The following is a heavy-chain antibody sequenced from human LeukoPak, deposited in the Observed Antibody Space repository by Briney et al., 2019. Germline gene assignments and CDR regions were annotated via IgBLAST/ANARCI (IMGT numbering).Heavy chain of an antibody. CDR3: ARDRARSPFPYAYFDL. Sequence: SETLSLTCTVSGGSISSGGYYWSWIRQHPGKGLEWIGYIYYSGSTYYNPSLKSRVTISVDTSKNQFSLKLSSVTAADTAVYYCARDRARSPFPYAYFDLWGRGTLVTVSS. V-gene: IGHV4-31*03. CDR1: GGSISSGGYY. D-gene: IGHD4-17*01. J-gene: IGHJ2*01. CDR2: IYYSGST.